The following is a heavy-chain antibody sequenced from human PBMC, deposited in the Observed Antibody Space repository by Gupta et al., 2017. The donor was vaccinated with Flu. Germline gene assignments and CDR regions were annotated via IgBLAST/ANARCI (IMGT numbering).Heavy chain of an antibody. CDR2: ISQTSST. CDR3: ARGHWDK. Sequence: EAQLVASGGGLVQPGGSLRLSCVASGFNFRNYEMSWVRQPPGRGLEWIAFISQTSSTYYRDPVRGRFTISRDNDNNAVYLQMSGLTGDDTAVYYCARGHWDKWGQGTPVTVSS. CDR1: GFNFRNYE. J-gene: IGHJ4*02. D-gene: IGHD1/OR15-1a*01. V-gene: IGHV3-48*03.